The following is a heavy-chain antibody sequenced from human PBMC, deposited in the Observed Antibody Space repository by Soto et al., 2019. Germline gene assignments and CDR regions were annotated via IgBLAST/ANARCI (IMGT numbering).Heavy chain of an antibody. CDR3: AHSPPYDILTGSLNYCDS. V-gene: IGHV2-5*02. Sequence: QITLKESGPTLVNPTQTLTLTCTFSGFSLSTSGVGVGWIRQPPGKALEWLALIFCDDDKRYSPSLTNRLTVTKDTSNMQLVLTMTYMDPVDTATYYCAHSPPYDILTGSLNYCDSWSQGTLVTVSS. J-gene: IGHJ4*02. CDR1: GFSLSTSGVG. D-gene: IGHD3-9*01. CDR2: IFCDDDK.